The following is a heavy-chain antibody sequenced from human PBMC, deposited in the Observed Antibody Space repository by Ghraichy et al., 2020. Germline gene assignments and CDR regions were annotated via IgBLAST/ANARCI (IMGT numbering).Heavy chain of an antibody. D-gene: IGHD3-3*01. V-gene: IGHV4-30-4*01. CDR2: IHFSGST. Sequence: SETLSLTCTVSGASISSGDFYWSWIRQPPGKGLEWIAYIHFSGSTYYNPSLRGRLTISVDTSKNHFSLRLSSVTAADTAMYYCALDWYYFHNWGQGTLVTVSS. J-gene: IGHJ4*02. CDR3: ALDWYYFHN. CDR1: GASISSGDFY.